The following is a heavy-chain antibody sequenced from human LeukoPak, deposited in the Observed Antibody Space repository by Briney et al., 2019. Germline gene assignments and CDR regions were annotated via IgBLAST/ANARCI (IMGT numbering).Heavy chain of an antibody. CDR2: IYYSGST. Sequence: SETLSLTCTVSGGSISRYYWSWIRQPPGKGLEWMGYIYYSGSTNYNPSLKSRLTISVETSKNHFSSKLSSVTAADTAVYYYGGADSSSWYEDYYYYMDVWGKGTTVTVSS. J-gene: IGHJ6*03. CDR3: GGADSSSWYEDYYYYMDV. V-gene: IGHV4-59*01. D-gene: IGHD6-13*01. CDR1: GGSISRYY.